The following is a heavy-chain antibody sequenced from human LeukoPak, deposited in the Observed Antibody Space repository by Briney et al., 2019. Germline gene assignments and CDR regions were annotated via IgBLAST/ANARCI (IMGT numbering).Heavy chain of an antibody. V-gene: IGHV3-23*01. Sequence: GGSLRPSCAASGFTFSSYAMSWVRQTPGKGLEWVSGISGSGSSTYYADSVKGRFTISRDKSKNTLYLQMNSLRAEDTAIYYCAKDGSSNWYGWFDPWGQGTLVTVSS. D-gene: IGHD6-13*01. CDR2: ISGSGSST. J-gene: IGHJ5*02. CDR3: AKDGSSNWYGWFDP. CDR1: GFTFSSYA.